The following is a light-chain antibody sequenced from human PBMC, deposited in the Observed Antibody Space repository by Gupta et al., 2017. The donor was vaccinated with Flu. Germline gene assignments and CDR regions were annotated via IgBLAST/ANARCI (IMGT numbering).Light chain of an antibody. V-gene: IGLV3-1*01. CDR3: QTWDSSSSSYA. CDR2: QDD. Sequence: SYDLTQPTSVSVLPGQTATITCTGDKLGDKNVCWYQQKSGQPPVVVIYQDDRRPAGIPERFSGSYSGDTATLTIGGTQATDEADYYCQTWDSSSSSYAFGPGTTVTVL. J-gene: IGLJ1*01. CDR1: KLGDKN.